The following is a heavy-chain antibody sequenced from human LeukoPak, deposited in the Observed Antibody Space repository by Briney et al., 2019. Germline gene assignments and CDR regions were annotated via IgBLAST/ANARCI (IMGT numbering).Heavy chain of an antibody. Sequence: SETLSLTCAVYGGSFSGYYWSWIRQPPGKGLEWIGEINHSGSTNYNPSLKSRVTISVDTSKNQFSLKLSSVTAADTAVYYCARVDSSGWFGHFYFDYWGQGTLVTVSS. CDR1: GGSFSGYY. J-gene: IGHJ4*02. V-gene: IGHV4-34*01. D-gene: IGHD6-19*01. CDR3: ARVDSSGWFGHFYFDY. CDR2: INHSGST.